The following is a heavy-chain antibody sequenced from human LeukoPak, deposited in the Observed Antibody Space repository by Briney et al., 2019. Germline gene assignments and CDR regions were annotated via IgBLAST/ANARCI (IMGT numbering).Heavy chain of an antibody. CDR3: ARAAGWFGETYDY. D-gene: IGHD3-10*01. Sequence: SETLSLTCTVSGGSISSGDYYWSWIRQPPGKGLEWIGYIYYGGNTYYNPSLKSRVTISVDTSKNQFSLKLSSVTAADTAVYYCARAAGWFGETYDYWGQGTLVTVSS. CDR2: IYYGGNT. CDR1: GGSISSGDYY. V-gene: IGHV4-30-4*01. J-gene: IGHJ4*02.